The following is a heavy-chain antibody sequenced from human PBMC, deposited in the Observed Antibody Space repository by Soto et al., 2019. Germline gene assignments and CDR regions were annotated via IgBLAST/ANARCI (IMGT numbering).Heavy chain of an antibody. J-gene: IGHJ4*02. CDR3: AKVRADYYDSSGPSDY. V-gene: IGHV3-30-3*01. D-gene: IGHD3-22*01. Sequence: PGGSLRLSCAASGFTFSSYAMHWVRQAPGKGLEWVAVISYDGSNKYYADSVKGRFTISRDNSKNMLYLQMNSLRAEDTAVYYCAKVRADYYDSSGPSDYWGQGTLVTVSS. CDR2: ISYDGSNK. CDR1: GFTFSSYA.